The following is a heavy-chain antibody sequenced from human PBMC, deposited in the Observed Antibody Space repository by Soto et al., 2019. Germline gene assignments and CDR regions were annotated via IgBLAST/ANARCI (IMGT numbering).Heavy chain of an antibody. D-gene: IGHD3-3*01. Sequence: ASVKVSCKASGYTFTSYDINWVRQATGQGLEWMGWMNPNSGNTGYAQKFQGRVTMTRNTSISTAYMELSSLRSEDTAVYYCVCSWSGYYTFDYWGQGTLVTVSS. CDR3: VCSWSGYYTFDY. V-gene: IGHV1-8*01. CDR2: MNPNSGNT. J-gene: IGHJ4*02. CDR1: GYTFTSYD.